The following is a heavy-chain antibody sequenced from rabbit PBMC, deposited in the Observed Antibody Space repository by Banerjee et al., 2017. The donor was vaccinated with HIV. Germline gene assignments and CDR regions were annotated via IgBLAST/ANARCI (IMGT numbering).Heavy chain of an antibody. CDR2: IIAGSGTT. Sequence: QEQLVESGGGLVQPEGSLTLTCKASGIDFSSNAMCWVRQAPGKGLEWIACIIAGSGTTYYASWAKGRFTISKTSSTTVTLQMPSLTAADTATYFCARRHAGIGYYTFNLWGPGTLVTVS. V-gene: IGHV1S45*01. CDR1: GIDFSSNA. D-gene: IGHD8-1*01. J-gene: IGHJ4*01. CDR3: ARRHAGIGYYTFNL.